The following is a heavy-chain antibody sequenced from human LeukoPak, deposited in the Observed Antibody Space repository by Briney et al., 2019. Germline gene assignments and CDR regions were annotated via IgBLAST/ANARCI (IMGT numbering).Heavy chain of an antibody. V-gene: IGHV1-3*03. CDR3: ARGGQQWRGGNYFDS. CDR1: GYTFTDYA. CDR2: ITTGRGET. D-gene: IGHD6-19*01. J-gene: IGHJ4*02. Sequence: ASVKVSCKASGYTFTDYALHWVRQAPGQSLEWMGWITTGRGETRYSQDFQRRIALTRDKSANTVYMDLSDLTSEDTAVYYCARGGQQWRGGNYFDSWGQGTLVAVSS.